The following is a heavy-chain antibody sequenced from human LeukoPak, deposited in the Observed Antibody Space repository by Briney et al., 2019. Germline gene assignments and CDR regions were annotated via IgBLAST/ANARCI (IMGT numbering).Heavy chain of an antibody. V-gene: IGHV1-69*05. J-gene: IGHJ4*02. Sequence: SVKVSCKASGGTFSSYAISWVRQAPGQGLEWMGGIIPIFGTANYAQKFQGRVTITTDESTSTAYMELSSLRSEDTAVYYCATLEPEPGDFGGLAYWGQGTLVTVSS. CDR1: GGTFSSYA. CDR3: ATLEPEPGDFGGLAY. CDR2: IIPIFGTA. D-gene: IGHD4-17*01.